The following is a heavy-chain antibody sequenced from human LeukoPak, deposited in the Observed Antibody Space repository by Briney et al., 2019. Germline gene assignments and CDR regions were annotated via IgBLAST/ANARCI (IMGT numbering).Heavy chain of an antibody. J-gene: IGHJ3*02. V-gene: IGHV4-39*01. Sequence: PSQTLSLTCTVSGGSLSSGSDYWSWIRQSAGKGLEWIGSIYYSGSTYYNPSLKSRVTISVDTSKNQFSLKLSSVTAADTAVYYCARRVGHCSSTSCYAFDIWGQGTMVTVSS. D-gene: IGHD2-2*01. CDR2: IYYSGST. CDR1: GGSLSSGSDY. CDR3: ARRVGHCSSTSCYAFDI.